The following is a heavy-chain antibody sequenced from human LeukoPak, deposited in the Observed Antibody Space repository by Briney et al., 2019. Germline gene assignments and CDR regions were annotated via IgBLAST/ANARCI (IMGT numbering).Heavy chain of an antibody. J-gene: IGHJ4*02. Sequence: SETLSLTCTVSGGSISSYYWSWIRQPPGKGLEWIGYIYYSGSTNYNPSLKSRITISVDTSKNQFSLKLSSVTAADTAVYYCARAGDDYGDYRHDYWGQGPLVTVSS. CDR1: GGSISSYY. V-gene: IGHV4-59*01. CDR2: IYYSGST. D-gene: IGHD4-17*01. CDR3: ARAGDDYGDYRHDY.